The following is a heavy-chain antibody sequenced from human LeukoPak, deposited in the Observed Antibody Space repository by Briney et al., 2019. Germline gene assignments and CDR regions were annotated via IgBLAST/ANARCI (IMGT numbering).Heavy chain of an antibody. V-gene: IGHV1-69*04. Sequence: SVKVSYKASGGTFSIYAIRWVRQPPGQGLEWMGRIIPIFGIANYAQKFQGRVTITADKSTSTAYMELSSLRSEDTAVYYCARVTEYYDFWSGLPDYYYYGMDVWGQGTTVTVSS. J-gene: IGHJ6*02. CDR2: IIPIFGIA. CDR3: ARVTEYYDFWSGLPDYYYYGMDV. D-gene: IGHD3-3*01. CDR1: GGTFSIYA.